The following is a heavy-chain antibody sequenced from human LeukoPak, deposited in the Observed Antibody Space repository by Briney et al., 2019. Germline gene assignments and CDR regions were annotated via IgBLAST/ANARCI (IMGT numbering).Heavy chain of an antibody. D-gene: IGHD2/OR15-2a*01. CDR2: IYSAGGT. J-gene: IGHJ4*02. CDR1: GLIVSSNS. CDR3: ARTLVDYFDY. V-gene: IGHV3-53*01. Sequence: PGGSLRLSCAASGLIVSSNSMTWVRQAPGKGLEWVSVIYSAGGTYYADSVKGRFTISRDNSMNTLYLQMNTLRAEDTAVFYCARTLVDYFDYWGQGTLVTVSS.